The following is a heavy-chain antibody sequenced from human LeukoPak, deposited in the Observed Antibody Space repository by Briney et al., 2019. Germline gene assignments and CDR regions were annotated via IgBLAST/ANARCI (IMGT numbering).Heavy chain of an antibody. V-gene: IGHV1-2*02. D-gene: IGHD2-15*01. CDR3: ARDTRTAQGFDY. CDR2: INPNSGGT. J-gene: IGHJ4*02. CDR1: GYTFTGYY. Sequence: ASVKVSCKASGYTFTGYYMHWVRQAPGQGLECMGWINPNSGGTNYAQKFQGRVTMTRDTSISTAYMELSRLRSDDTAIYYCARDTRTAQGFDYWGQGILVTVSS.